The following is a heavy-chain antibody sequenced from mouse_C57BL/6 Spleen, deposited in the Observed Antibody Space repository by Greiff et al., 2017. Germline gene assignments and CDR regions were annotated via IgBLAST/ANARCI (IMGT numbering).Heavy chain of an antibody. Sequence: EVKLVESGEGLVKPGGSLKLSCAASGFTFSSYAMSWVRQTPEKRLEWVAYISSGGDYIYYADTVTGRFTISRDNARNTLYLQMSSLKSEDTAMYYCTRDRPFHIGDYWGQGTTLTVSS. CDR3: TRDRPFHIGDY. CDR2: ISSGGDYI. V-gene: IGHV5-9-1*02. J-gene: IGHJ2*01. D-gene: IGHD3-1*01. CDR1: GFTFSSYA.